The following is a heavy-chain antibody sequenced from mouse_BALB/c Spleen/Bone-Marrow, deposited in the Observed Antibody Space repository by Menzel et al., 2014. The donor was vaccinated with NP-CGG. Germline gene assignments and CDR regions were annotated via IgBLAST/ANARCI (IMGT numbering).Heavy chain of an antibody. J-gene: IGHJ2*01. CDR1: GYSFTSFT. CDR2: IVPSSAYS. V-gene: IGHV1-4*01. D-gene: IGHD2-3*01. Sequence: VQLQQSGAELARPGASVRMSCKASGYSFTSFTMHWLKQRPGQGLEWIAYIVPSSAYSNYNQKSKDKATLTANRSSNTAYMQLSSLTYEDSADYYCAREGSYDGCSGHFDFWGPGTTLTVSS. CDR3: AREGSYDGCSGHFDF.